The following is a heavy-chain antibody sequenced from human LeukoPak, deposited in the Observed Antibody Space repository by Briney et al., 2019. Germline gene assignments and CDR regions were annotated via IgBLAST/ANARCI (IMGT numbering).Heavy chain of an antibody. D-gene: IGHD5-12*01. CDR3: AGYSGYDSQTVCNY. CDR2: ISGSGGST. CDR1: GFTFSSYA. Sequence: PGGSLRLSCAASGFTFSSYAMSWVRQAPGKGLEWVSAISGSGGSTYYADSVKGRFTISRDNSKNTLYLQMNSLRAEDTAVYYCAGYSGYDSQTVCNYWGQGTLVTVSS. J-gene: IGHJ4*02. V-gene: IGHV3-23*01.